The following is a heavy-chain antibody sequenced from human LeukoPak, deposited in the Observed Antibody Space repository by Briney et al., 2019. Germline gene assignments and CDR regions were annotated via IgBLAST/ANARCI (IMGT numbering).Heavy chain of an antibody. CDR2: IIPIFGTA. V-gene: IGHV1-69*05. J-gene: IGHJ6*03. CDR3: ARSGYSYGYRDYYYYYMDV. Sequence: ASVKVSCKASGGTFSSYAISWVRQAPGQGLEWMGGIIPIFGTANYAQKFQGRVTITTDESTSTAYMELSSLRSEDTAVYYCARSGYSYGYRDYYYYYMDVWAKGPRSPSP. D-gene: IGHD5-18*01. CDR1: GGTFSSYA.